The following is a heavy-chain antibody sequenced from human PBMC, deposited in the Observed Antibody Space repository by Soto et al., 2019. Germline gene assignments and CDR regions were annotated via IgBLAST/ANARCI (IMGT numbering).Heavy chain of an antibody. Sequence: ASVKVSCKASGGTFSSYAISWVRQAPGQGLEWMGWISAYNGNTNYAQKLQGRVTMTTDTSTSTAYMELRSLRSDDTAVYYCARAYGDYVFDYWGQGTLVTVSS. D-gene: IGHD4-17*01. CDR3: ARAYGDYVFDY. CDR2: ISAYNGNT. CDR1: GGTFSSYA. V-gene: IGHV1-18*01. J-gene: IGHJ4*02.